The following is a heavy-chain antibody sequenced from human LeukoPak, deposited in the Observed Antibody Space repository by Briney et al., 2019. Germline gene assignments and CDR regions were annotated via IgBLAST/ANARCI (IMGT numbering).Heavy chain of an antibody. CDR3: ARVRGGSYPSYYYYYYMDV. Sequence: SETLSLTCTVSGGSISTSSYYWGWVRQPPGKGLEWIGNIFYSGSTYYSPSLKSRVTISLDTSRNQFSLKLNSVAAADTAVYYCARVRGGSYPSYYYYYYMDVWGKGTTVTVSS. J-gene: IGHJ6*03. CDR2: IFYSGST. CDR1: GGSISTSSYY. V-gene: IGHV4-39*07. D-gene: IGHD3-16*02.